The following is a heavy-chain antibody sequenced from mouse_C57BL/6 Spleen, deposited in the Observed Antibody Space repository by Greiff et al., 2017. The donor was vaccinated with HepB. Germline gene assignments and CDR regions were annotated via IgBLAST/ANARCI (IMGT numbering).Heavy chain of an antibody. Sequence: VQLQQPGAELVMPGASVKLSCKASGYTFTSYWMHWVKQRPGQGLEWIGEIDPSDSYTNYNQKFKGKSTLTVDKSSSTAYMQLSSLTSEDSAVYYCARKGPGYAMDYWGQGTSVTVSS. J-gene: IGHJ4*01. V-gene: IGHV1-69*01. CDR1: GYTFTSYW. CDR2: IDPSDSYT. CDR3: ARKGPGYAMDY. D-gene: IGHD4-1*01.